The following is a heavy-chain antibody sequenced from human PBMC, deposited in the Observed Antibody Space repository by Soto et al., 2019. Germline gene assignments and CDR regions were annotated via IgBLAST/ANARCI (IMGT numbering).Heavy chain of an antibody. J-gene: IGHJ6*02. CDR1: GFGLINYG. V-gene: IGHV1-18*04. Sequence: SVKVSCKASGFGLINYGFTWVRQAPGQGLEWMGWISAYNGNTIYAQNLQGRLTMTRDTSTSTAYMELRSLRSDDTAVYYCARLGVTTSVYYYTMDVWGQGTTVTVSS. CDR2: ISAYNGNT. D-gene: IGHD4-4*01. CDR3: ARLGVTTSVYYYTMDV.